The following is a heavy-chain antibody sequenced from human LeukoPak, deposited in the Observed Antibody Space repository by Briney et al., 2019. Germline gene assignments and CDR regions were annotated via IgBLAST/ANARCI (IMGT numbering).Heavy chain of an antibody. CDR3: TKDRAIILFGGVDI. J-gene: IGHJ3*02. CDR2: ISSSSTYK. CDR1: GFTFSSSS. V-gene: IGHV3-21*01. D-gene: IGHD2-21*01. Sequence: GGSLRLSCAPSGFTFSSSSMNSVRQAPGKGLEWVSSISSSSTYKYYADSVKGRFTISRDNAKKSLYLQMNSLRAEDTALYYCTKDRAIILFGGVDIWGQGTMVTVSS.